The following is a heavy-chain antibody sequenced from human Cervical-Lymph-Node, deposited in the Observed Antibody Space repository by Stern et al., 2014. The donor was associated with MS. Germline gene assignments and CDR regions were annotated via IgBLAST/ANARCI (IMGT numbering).Heavy chain of an antibody. CDR1: GGTFSSYA. CDR3: ARFRGYCSGGSCYPYNWFDP. Sequence: VQLAESGAEVKKPGSSVKVSCKASGGTFSSYAISWVRQAPGQGLEWMGGIIPIFGTANYAQKFQGRVTITADESTSTAYMELSSLRSEDTAVYYCARFRGYCSGGSCYPYNWFDPWGQGTLVTVSS. V-gene: IGHV1-69*01. J-gene: IGHJ5*02. CDR2: IIPIFGTA. D-gene: IGHD2-15*01.